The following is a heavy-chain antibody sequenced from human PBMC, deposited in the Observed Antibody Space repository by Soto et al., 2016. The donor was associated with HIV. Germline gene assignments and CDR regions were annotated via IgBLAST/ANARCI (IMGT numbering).Heavy chain of an antibody. D-gene: IGHD6-19*01. V-gene: IGHV4-34*01. J-gene: IGHJ4*02. CDR3: AGGRRSYSSGWFCYFDY. CDR2: INHSGST. CDR1: GGSFSGYY. Sequence: VQLQQWGAGLLKPSETLSLTCTVYGGSFSGYYWTWIRQPPGKGLEWIGDINHSGSTIYNPSLKSRVTISVDTSKNQFSLRLSSVTAADTAVYYCAGGRRSYSSGWFCYFDYWGQGTLVTVSS.